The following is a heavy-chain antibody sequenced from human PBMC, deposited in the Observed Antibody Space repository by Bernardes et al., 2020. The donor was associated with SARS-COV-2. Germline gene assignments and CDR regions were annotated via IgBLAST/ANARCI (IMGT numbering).Heavy chain of an antibody. Sequence: SETLSLTCAVYGGSFSGYYWSWIRQPPGKGLEWIGEINHSGSTNYNPSLKSRVTISVDTSKNQFSLKLSSVTAADTAVYYCARDRYSSSWYGPKYYFDYWGQGTLVTVSS. CDR2: INHSGST. CDR3: ARDRYSSSWYGPKYYFDY. V-gene: IGHV4-34*01. CDR1: GGSFSGYY. D-gene: IGHD6-13*01. J-gene: IGHJ4*02.